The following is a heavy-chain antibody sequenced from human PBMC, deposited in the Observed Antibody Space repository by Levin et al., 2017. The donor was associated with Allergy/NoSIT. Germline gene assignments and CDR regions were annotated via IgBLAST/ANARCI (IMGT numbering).Heavy chain of an antibody. D-gene: IGHD3-9*01. J-gene: IGHJ4*02. V-gene: IGHV3-30-3*01. Sequence: GESLKISCAASGFTFSSYAMHWVRQAPGKGLEWVAVISYDGSNKYYADSVKGRFTISRDNSKNTLYLQMNSLRAEDTAVYYCARDRELRYFDWSHYFDYWGQGTLVTVSS. CDR1: GFTFSSYA. CDR2: ISYDGSNK. CDR3: ARDRELRYFDWSHYFDY.